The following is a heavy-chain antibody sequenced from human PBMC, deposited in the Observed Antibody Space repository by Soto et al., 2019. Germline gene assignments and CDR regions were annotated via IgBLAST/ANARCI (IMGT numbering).Heavy chain of an antibody. CDR1: GFTFSTYA. Sequence: GGSLRLSCAASGFTFSTYAMAWVRQAPGKGLEWVSGVSASGLNTDYADPVKGRFYISRDNSKNTVSLHMNSLRAEDTALYYCARPLWRDDYNWGYFDLWGRGTLVTVSS. D-gene: IGHD4-4*01. J-gene: IGHJ2*01. CDR2: VSASGLNT. CDR3: ARPLWRDDYNWGYFDL. V-gene: IGHV3-23*01.